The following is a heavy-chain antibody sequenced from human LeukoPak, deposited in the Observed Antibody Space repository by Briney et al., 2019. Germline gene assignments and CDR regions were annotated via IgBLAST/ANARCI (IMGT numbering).Heavy chain of an antibody. CDR1: GFTFSNHW. J-gene: IGHJ4*02. V-gene: IGHV3-74*01. Sequence: GGSLRLSCAASGFTFSNHWMHWVRQAPGKGLVWVSRMNSDGSNTAYADSVKGRFTISRDNAKNMLYLQMNSLRVEDTAVYYCVRGDWGSGFWGQGTLVTVSS. CDR3: VRGDWGSGF. D-gene: IGHD7-27*01. CDR2: MNSDGSNT.